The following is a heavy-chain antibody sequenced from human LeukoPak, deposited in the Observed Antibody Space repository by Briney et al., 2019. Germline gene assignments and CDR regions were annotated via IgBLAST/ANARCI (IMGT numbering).Heavy chain of an antibody. V-gene: IGHV3-30*02. CDR3: AKDGSQTIFGVDTYPRPPDY. D-gene: IGHD3-3*01. CDR2: IRYDGSNK. CDR1: GFTFSSYG. J-gene: IGHJ4*02. Sequence: GGSLRLSCAASGFTFSSYGMHWVRQAPGKGLEWVAFIRYDGSNKYYADSVKGRFTISRDNSKNTLYLQMNSLRAEDTAVYYCAKDGSQTIFGVDTYPRPPDYWGQGTLVTVSS.